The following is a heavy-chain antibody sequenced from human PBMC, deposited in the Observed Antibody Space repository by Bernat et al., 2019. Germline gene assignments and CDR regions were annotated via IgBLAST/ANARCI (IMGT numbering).Heavy chain of an antibody. Sequence: QVQLVESGGGLVKPGGSLRLSCAASGFTFSDYYMSWIRQAPGKELDWVSYISSSSSYTNYADSVKGRFTIHRDNAKNALDLQMNSLRAEDTAVYYCARGTSTSAPYMDVWGKGTTVTVSS. J-gene: IGHJ6*03. CDR2: ISSSSSYT. CDR1: GFTFSDYY. V-gene: IGHV3-11*05. CDR3: ARGTSTSAPYMDV.